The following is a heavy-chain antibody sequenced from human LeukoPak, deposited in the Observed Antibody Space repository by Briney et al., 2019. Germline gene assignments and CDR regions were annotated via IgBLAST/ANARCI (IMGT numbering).Heavy chain of an antibody. CDR3: AKGRDGLADGGNFDM. V-gene: IGHV3-23*01. J-gene: IGHJ3*02. Sequence: GGSLRLSCAASGFTFSNHAMSWVRQAPGKGLEWVSAISDDGGATYYAASVKGRFTISRHNSKNTVYLQMNSLSPEDTAVYYCAKGRDGLADGGNFDMWGQGTMVTVSP. D-gene: IGHD3/OR15-3a*01. CDR2: ISDDGGAT. CDR1: GFTFSNHA.